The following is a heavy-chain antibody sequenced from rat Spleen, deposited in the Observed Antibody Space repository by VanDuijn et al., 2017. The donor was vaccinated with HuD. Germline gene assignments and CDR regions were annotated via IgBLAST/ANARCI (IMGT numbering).Heavy chain of an antibody. CDR3: ARLGGLWRGTYGIMDA. J-gene: IGHJ4*01. CDR2: IWTGGRK. V-gene: IGHV2-43*01. CDR1: GFSLTSHH. D-gene: IGHD2-5*01. Sequence: QVQLKESGPGLVQPSQTLSPTCTVSGFSLTSHHVSWVRQPPGKGLEWMGLIWTGGRKAYNSLLKSRLSISRDTSKSQVFLKMNSLQTEDTSTYYCARLGGLWRGTYGIMDAWGQGASVTVPS.